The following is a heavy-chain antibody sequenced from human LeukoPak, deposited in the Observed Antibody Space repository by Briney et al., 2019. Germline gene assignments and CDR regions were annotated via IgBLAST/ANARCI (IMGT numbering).Heavy chain of an antibody. D-gene: IGHD3-22*01. CDR1: GFTFSSYS. V-gene: IGHV3-64D*06. Sequence: GGSLRLSCAASGFTFSSYSMNWVRQAPGKGLEYVSAISSNGGSTYYADSVKGRFTISRDNSKNTLYLQMSSLRAEDTAVYYCVKDRRYYDSSGGYFDYWGQGTLVTVSS. CDR2: ISSNGGST. CDR3: VKDRRYYDSSGGYFDY. J-gene: IGHJ4*02.